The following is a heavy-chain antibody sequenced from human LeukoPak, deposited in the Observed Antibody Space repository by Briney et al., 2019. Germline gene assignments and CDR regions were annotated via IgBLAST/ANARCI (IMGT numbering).Heavy chain of an antibody. Sequence: GASVKVSCKASGYTFTSHGISWVRQAPGQGLEGMGWISVYNGKMRYAEKFQGRVTMTTDTSTSEAYMELRSLTSDDTAVYYCARDLRYFDWSPPSPTRGYYGMDVWGTGTTVTVSS. CDR3: ARDLRYFDWSPPSPTRGYYGMDV. D-gene: IGHD3-9*01. V-gene: IGHV1-18*04. J-gene: IGHJ6*04. CDR2: ISVYNGKM. CDR1: GYTFTSHG.